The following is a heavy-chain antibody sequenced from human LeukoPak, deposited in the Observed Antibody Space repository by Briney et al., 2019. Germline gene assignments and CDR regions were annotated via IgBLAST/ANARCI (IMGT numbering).Heavy chain of an antibody. J-gene: IGHJ4*02. Sequence: SVKVSCKASGGTFSSYAISWVRQAPGQGLEWMGGIIPIFGTANYAQKFEGRVTITADESTSTAYMELSSLRSENTAVYYCARQTAAGTVYWGQGTLVTVSS. V-gene: IGHV1-69*13. CDR1: GGTFSSYA. CDR3: ARQTAAGTVY. D-gene: IGHD6-13*01. CDR2: IIPIFGTA.